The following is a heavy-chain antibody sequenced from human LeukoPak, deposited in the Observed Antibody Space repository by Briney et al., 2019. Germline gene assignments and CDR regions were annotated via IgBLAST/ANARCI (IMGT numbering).Heavy chain of an antibody. CDR3: ARGDVVVPAAIYFDY. V-gene: IGHV1-8*01. CDR1: GYTFTSYD. D-gene: IGHD2-2*01. CDR2: MNPNSGNT. J-gene: IGHJ4*02. Sequence: GASVKVSCKASGYTFTSYDINWVRQATGQGLEWMGWMNPNSGNTGYAQKFQGRVTMTRNTSISTAYMELSSLRSEDTAVYYCARGDVVVPAAIYFDYWGRGTLVTVSS.